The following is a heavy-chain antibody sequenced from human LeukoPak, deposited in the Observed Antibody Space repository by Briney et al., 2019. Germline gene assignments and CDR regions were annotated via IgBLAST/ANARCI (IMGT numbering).Heavy chain of an antibody. V-gene: IGHV1-46*01. J-gene: IGHJ5*02. Sequence: ASVKVSCKASGYTFTSYYMHWVRQAHGQGLEWMGIINPSGGSTSYAQKFQGRATMTRDTSTSTVYMELSSLRSEDTAVYYCARSDFWSGYYTHPWGQGTLVTVSS. CDR2: INPSGGST. CDR3: ARSDFWSGYYTHP. D-gene: IGHD3-3*01. CDR1: GYTFTSYY.